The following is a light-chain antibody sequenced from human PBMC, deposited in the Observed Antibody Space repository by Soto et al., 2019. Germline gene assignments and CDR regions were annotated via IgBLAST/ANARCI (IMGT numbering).Light chain of an antibody. J-gene: IGKJ3*01. CDR3: QQYGSSPLT. V-gene: IGKV3-20*01. CDR2: GAS. CDR1: QSLSSSY. Sequence: EIVLTQSPGTLSLSPGERATLSCRASQSLSSSYLAWYQQKPGQAPRLLIYGASSRATGIPDRFSGSGSGTDFTLTISRLEPEDFAVYYCQQYGSSPLTFGPGTTVDIK.